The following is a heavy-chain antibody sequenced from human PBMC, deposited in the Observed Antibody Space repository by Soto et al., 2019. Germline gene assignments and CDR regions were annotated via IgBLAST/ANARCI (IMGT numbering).Heavy chain of an antibody. V-gene: IGHV3-21*01. CDR1: GFSFSGYS. Sequence: EVQLVESGGGLVKPGGSLRLSCAASGFSFSGYSMNWVRQAPGKGLEWDSSISSSSTYIYYADSVKGRFTISRDNAKNSLYLQRNSLRDEDTAVYYCARIMGYSQYDHDDYRGHGTLVSV. CDR3: ARIMGYSQYDHDDY. CDR2: ISSSSTYI. D-gene: IGHD1-26*01. J-gene: IGHJ4*01.